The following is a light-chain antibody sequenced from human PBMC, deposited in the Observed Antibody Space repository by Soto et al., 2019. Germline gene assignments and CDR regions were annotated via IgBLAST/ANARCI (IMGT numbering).Light chain of an antibody. Sequence: VMTQSPTTLSVSPGEGATLSCRASQSVSINLAWYQQKPGQAPRLLIYDASTRATGIPARFSGSGSGTEFTLTISRLEPEDFAVYYCQQYGSSPPFTFGQGTKVDIK. V-gene: IGKV3-15*01. J-gene: IGKJ1*01. CDR2: DAS. CDR3: QQYGSSPPFT. CDR1: QSVSIN.